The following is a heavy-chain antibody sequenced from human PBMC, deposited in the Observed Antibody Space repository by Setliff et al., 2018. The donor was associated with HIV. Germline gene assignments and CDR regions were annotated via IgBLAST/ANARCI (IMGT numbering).Heavy chain of an antibody. CDR3: ARVSKGDYGGNFDS. D-gene: IGHD4-17*01. CDR1: GGSISGYY. CDR2: IYPSGST. V-gene: IGHV4-4*07. J-gene: IGHJ4*02. Sequence: SETLSLTCTVSGGSISGYYWSWIRQPAGKGLEWIGRIYPSGSTSYNPSLQSRVVMSVDTSKNQFSLRLISVTAAGTAVYFCARVSKGDYGGNFDSWGQGTLVTVSS.